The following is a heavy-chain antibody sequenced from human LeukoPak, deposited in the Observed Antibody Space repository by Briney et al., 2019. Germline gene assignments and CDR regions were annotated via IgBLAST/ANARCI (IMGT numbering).Heavy chain of an antibody. Sequence: GGSLRLSCAASGFTFDDYGMSWVRQAPGKGLEWVSGINWNGGSTGYADSVKGRFTISGDNAKNSLYLQMNSLRAEDTALYYCARESYDILTGYYNVDYWGQGTLVTVSS. CDR2: INWNGGST. J-gene: IGHJ4*02. V-gene: IGHV3-20*04. CDR1: GFTFDDYG. D-gene: IGHD3-9*01. CDR3: ARESYDILTGYYNVDY.